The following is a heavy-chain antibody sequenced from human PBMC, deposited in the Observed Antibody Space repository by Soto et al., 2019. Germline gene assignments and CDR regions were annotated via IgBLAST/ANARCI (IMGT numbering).Heavy chain of an antibody. V-gene: IGHV3-30-3*01. CDR3: ARGIIQIDYFDY. CDR1: GXTFSSYS. Sequence: GSLRLACAASGXTFSSYSMHWVRQAPGKGLEWVAVISYDGSNKYYADSVKGRFTISRDNSKNTLYLQMNSLRAEDKAVYYCARGIIQIDYFDYWGQGTLVTVSS. CDR2: ISYDGSNK. D-gene: IGHD2-21*01. J-gene: IGHJ4*02.